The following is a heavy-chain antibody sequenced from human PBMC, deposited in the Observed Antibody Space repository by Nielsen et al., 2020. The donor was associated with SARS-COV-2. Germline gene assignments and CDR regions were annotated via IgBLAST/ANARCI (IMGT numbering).Heavy chain of an antibody. J-gene: IGHJ4*02. D-gene: IGHD5-18*01. V-gene: IGHV3-53*01. CDR1: GFIVSSKY. CDR3: AREGDTYGVRNFDY. Sequence: GGSLRLSCAASGFIVSSKYINWVRQAPGKGLEWVSVFYSGGTTLYADSVKGRFIISRDNSRNTLYLQMNSLRVEDTAMYYCAREGDTYGVRNFDYWGQGIMVTVSS. CDR2: FYSGGTT.